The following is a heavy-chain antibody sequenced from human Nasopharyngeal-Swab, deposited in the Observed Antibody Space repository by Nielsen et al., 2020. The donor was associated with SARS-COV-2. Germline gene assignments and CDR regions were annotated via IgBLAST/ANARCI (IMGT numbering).Heavy chain of an antibody. CDR2: IRSKAYGGTT. V-gene: IGHV3-49*02. J-gene: IGHJ6*02. D-gene: IGHD4-17*01. CDR3: TREIDDYGDYDLRYYYYGMDV. Sequence: WIRQPPGKGLEWVGFIRSKAYGGTTEYAASVKGSFTISRDDSKSIAYLQMNSLKTEDTAVYYCTREIDDYGDYDLRYYYYGMDVWGQGTTVTVSS.